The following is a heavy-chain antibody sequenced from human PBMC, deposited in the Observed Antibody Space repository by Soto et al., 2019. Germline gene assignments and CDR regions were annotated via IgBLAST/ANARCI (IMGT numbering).Heavy chain of an antibody. Sequence: GGSLRLSCAASGFTFSSYAMSWVRQAPGKELEWVSAISGSGGSTYYADSVKGRFTISRDNSKNTLYLQMNSLRAEDTAVYYCAKPGITIRYYYGMDVWGQGTTVTVSS. CDR2: ISGSGGST. V-gene: IGHV3-23*01. CDR1: GFTFSSYA. J-gene: IGHJ6*02. CDR3: AKPGITIRYYYGMDV. D-gene: IGHD3-3*01.